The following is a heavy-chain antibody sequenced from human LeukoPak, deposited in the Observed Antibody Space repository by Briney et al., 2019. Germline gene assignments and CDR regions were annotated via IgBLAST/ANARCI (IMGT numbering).Heavy chain of an antibody. D-gene: IGHD3-10*01. CDR2: ISSSGSTI. J-gene: IGHJ4*02. CDR1: GFTFSSYW. CDR3: AREVLLWFGYFDY. V-gene: IGHV3-48*04. Sequence: PGGSLRLSCAASGFTFSSYWMNWVRQAPGKGLEWVSYISSSGSTIYYADSVKGRFTISRDNAKNSLYLQMNSLRAEDTAVYYCAREVLLWFGYFDYWGQGTLVTVSS.